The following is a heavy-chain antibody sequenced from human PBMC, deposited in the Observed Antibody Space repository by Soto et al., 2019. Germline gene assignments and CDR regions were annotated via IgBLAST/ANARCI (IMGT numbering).Heavy chain of an antibody. CDR3: ARGLNLDY. V-gene: IGHV1-2*02. Sequence: QVQLVQSGAEVKKPGASVKVSCKASGYSFNAYYMHWVRQAPGQGLEWMGWINPNSGDTNYAQKFQGRVTMTRDTSINTAYMELSRLRSDDTAMFYCARGLNLDYWGQGMLVTVSS. CDR1: GYSFNAYY. J-gene: IGHJ4*02. CDR2: INPNSGDT. D-gene: IGHD2-8*01.